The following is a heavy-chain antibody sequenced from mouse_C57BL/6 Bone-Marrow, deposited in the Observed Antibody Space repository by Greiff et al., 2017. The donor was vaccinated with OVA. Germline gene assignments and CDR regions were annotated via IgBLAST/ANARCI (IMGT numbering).Heavy chain of an antibody. Sequence: QVQLQQSGAELARPGASVKLSCKASGYTFTSYGISWVKQRTGQGLEWIGEIYPRSGNTYYNEKFKGKATLTADKSSSTAYMELRSLTSEDSAVYFCARDYGSSHYYAMDYWGQGTSVTVSS. CDR1: GYTFTSYG. D-gene: IGHD1-1*01. CDR2: IYPRSGNT. CDR3: ARDYGSSHYYAMDY. V-gene: IGHV1-81*01. J-gene: IGHJ4*01.